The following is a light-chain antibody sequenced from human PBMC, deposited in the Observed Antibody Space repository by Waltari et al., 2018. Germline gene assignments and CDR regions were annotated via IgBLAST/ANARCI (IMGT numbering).Light chain of an antibody. J-gene: IGLJ3*02. Sequence: LGLTQSPSASASLGASVKITCSLPGEYSAYAIAWHQQQPLKGPRYLMTVNSDGSHKKGDGFSKRFSGSSSDLDRYLIISRLQSDDEADYFWQTWGTGIQVFGSGTKLTVL. CDR1: GEYSAYA. CDR2: VNSDGSH. V-gene: IGLV4-69*01. CDR3: QTWGTGIQV.